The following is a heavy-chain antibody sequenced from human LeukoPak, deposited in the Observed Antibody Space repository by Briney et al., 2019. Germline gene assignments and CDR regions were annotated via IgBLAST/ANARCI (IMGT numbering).Heavy chain of an antibody. D-gene: IGHD3-10*01. J-gene: IGHJ4*02. V-gene: IGHV1-69*13. Sequence: SVKVSCKASGGTFCSYAISWVRQAPGQGLEWMGGIITIFGTANYAQKFQGRVTITADESTSTAYMELSSLRSEDTAVYYCARDTLTRDYYGSGSYYYFDYWGREPWSPSPQ. CDR2: IITIFGTA. CDR3: ARDTLTRDYYGSGSYYYFDY. CDR1: GGTFCSYA.